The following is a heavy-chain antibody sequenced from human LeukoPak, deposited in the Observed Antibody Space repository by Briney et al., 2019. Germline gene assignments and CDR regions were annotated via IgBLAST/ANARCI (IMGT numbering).Heavy chain of an antibody. CDR2: IIPILGIA. J-gene: IGHJ4*02. D-gene: IGHD2-2*01. Sequence: SVKVSCTASGGTFSSYAISWVRQAPGQGLEWMGRIIPILGIANYAQKFQGRVTITADKSTSTAYMELSSLRSEDTAVYYCATGYCSSTSCYDAVGYWGQGTLVTVSS. V-gene: IGHV1-69*04. CDR3: ATGYCSSTSCYDAVGY. CDR1: GGTFSSYA.